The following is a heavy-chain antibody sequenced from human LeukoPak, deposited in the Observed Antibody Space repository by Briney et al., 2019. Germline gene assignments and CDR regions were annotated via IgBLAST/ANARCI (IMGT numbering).Heavy chain of an antibody. CDR3: ARDQGYGPAFDY. V-gene: IGHV3-30*04. D-gene: IGHD5-18*01. Sequence: GGSLRLSCAASGFTFSSYAMHWVLQASGKGLEWVAVISYDGSNKYYADSVKGRFTISRDNSKNTLYLQMNSLRAEDTAVYYCARDQGYGPAFDYWGQGTLVTVSS. CDR1: GFTFSSYA. J-gene: IGHJ4*02. CDR2: ISYDGSNK.